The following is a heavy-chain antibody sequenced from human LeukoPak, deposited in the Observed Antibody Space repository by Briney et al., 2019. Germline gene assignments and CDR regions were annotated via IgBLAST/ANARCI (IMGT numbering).Heavy chain of an antibody. CDR2: IYYSGST. Sequence: SETLSLTCTVSGGSISSSSYYWGWIRQPPGKGLEWIGSIYYSGSTNYNPSLKSRVTISVDTSKNQFSLKLSSVTAADTAVYYCVRARRHQYSSGVDIWGQGTMVTVSS. D-gene: IGHD6-25*01. J-gene: IGHJ3*02. CDR3: VRARRHQYSSGVDI. CDR1: GGSISSSSYY. V-gene: IGHV4-39*07.